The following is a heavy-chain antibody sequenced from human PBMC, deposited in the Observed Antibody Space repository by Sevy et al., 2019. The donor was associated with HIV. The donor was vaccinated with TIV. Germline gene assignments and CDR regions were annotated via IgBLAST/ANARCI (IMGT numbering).Heavy chain of an antibody. CDR3: TTDVSSGYYYGYYYYGMDV. D-gene: IGHD3-22*01. Sequence: GGSLRLSCAASGFTFSNAWMSWVRQAPGKGLEWVGRIKSKTDGGTTDYAGPVKGRFTISRDDSKNKLYLQMNSLKTEDTAVDYCTTDVSSGYYYGYYYYGMDVWGQGTTVTVSS. CDR2: IKSKTDGGTT. V-gene: IGHV3-15*01. J-gene: IGHJ6*02. CDR1: GFTFSNAW.